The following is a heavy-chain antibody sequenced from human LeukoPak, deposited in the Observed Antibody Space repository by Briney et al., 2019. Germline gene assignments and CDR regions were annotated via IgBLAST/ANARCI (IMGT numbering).Heavy chain of an antibody. CDR3: ARRWYHAYCDY. CDR1: GDSISNYY. Sequence: SETLSLTCTVSGDSISNYYWSWIRQPPGKGLEWIGCIDYSGSTYYNPSLKSRVTVSADTSKNQFSLKLTSVTAADTAVYYCARRWYHAYCDYWGQGSLVTVSS. J-gene: IGHJ4*02. CDR2: IDYSGST. D-gene: IGHD2-15*01. V-gene: IGHV4-59*01.